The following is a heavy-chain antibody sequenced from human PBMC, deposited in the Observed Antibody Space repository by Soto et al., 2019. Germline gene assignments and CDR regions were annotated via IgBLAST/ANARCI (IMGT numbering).Heavy chain of an antibody. D-gene: IGHD5-18*01. CDR2: IYYGGST. Sequence: SETLSLTCTVSGGSISSNDYYWDWIRQSPGKGLEWIGSIYYGGSTYYNPSLKSRVSMSVDTSRNQFSLKLNSVTATDTAIYFCASLDTARIQIAGYWGQGIQVTVSS. J-gene: IGHJ4*02. V-gene: IGHV4-39*01. CDR3: ASLDTARIQIAGY. CDR1: GGSISSNDYY.